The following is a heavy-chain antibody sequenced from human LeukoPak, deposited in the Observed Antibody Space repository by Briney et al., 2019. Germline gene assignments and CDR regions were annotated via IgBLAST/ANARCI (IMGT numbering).Heavy chain of an antibody. D-gene: IGHD1-26*01. CDR2: IYTSGST. CDR1: GGSISSYY. CDR3: ARGGIVGATTTQYYFDY. J-gene: IGHJ4*02. Sequence: SETLSLTCTVSGGSISSYYWSWIRQPAGKGLEWIGRIYTSGSTNYNPSLKSRVTMSVDTSKNQFSLKLSSVTAADTAVYYCARGGIVGATTTQYYFDYWGQGTLVTVSS. V-gene: IGHV4-4*07.